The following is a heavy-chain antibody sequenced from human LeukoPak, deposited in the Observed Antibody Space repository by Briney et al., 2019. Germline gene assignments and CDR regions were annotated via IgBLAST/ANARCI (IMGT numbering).Heavy chain of an antibody. CDR3: AREKGYYDSRLGAFDI. D-gene: IGHD3-22*01. Sequence: ASVTVSCKASGGTFSSYAISWVRQAPGQGLEWMGGIIPIFGTANYAQKFQGRVTITADKSTSTAYMELSSLRSEDTAVYYCAREKGYYDSRLGAFDIWGQGTMVTVSS. CDR1: GGTFSSYA. V-gene: IGHV1-69*06. J-gene: IGHJ3*02. CDR2: IIPIFGTA.